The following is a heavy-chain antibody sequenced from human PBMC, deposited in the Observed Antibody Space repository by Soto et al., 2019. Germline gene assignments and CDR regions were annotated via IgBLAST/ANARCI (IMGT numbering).Heavy chain of an antibody. D-gene: IGHD2-2*02. CDR3: AKDVSVPAAILFYYYYGMDV. CDR2: ISYDGSNK. CDR1: GFTFSSYG. Sequence: PGGSLRLSCAASGFTFSSYGMHWVRQAPGKGLEWVAVISYDGSNKYYADSVKGRFTISRDNSKNTLYLQMNSLRAEDTAVYYCAKDVSVPAAILFYYYYGMDVWGQGTTVTVSS. V-gene: IGHV3-30*18. J-gene: IGHJ6*02.